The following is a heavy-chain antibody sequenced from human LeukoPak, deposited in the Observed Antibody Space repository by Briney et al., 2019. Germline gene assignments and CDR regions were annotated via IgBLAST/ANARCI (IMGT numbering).Heavy chain of an antibody. J-gene: IGHJ3*02. D-gene: IGHD3-3*01. V-gene: IGHV3-7*05. CDR1: GXTFSYCW. CDR2: IKQGGIEK. Sequence: GGSLRLSCAASGXTFSYCWMSWVRQAPGKGLEWVANIKQGGIEKHYVDSVKGRFTISRDDTRNSLYLQMDNLRAEATAMYYCARWRPIDAFDIWGQGTMVIVSS. CDR3: ARWRPIDAFDI.